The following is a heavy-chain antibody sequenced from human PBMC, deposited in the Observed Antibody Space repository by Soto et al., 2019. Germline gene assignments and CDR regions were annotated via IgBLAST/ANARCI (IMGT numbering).Heavy chain of an antibody. Sequence: GGSLRLSCAASGFTFSNYAMHWVRQAPGKGLECLAVIAYDGSNAFYRDSVKGRFTISRDNSKNTLYLHMNSLRSEDTGVYYCARGDREDILVVVGARPGEYGIDIWGQGTTVTVSS. J-gene: IGHJ6*02. V-gene: IGHV3-30-3*01. CDR1: GFTFSNYA. CDR3: ARGDREDILVVVGARPGEYGIDI. CDR2: IAYDGSNA. D-gene: IGHD2-15*01.